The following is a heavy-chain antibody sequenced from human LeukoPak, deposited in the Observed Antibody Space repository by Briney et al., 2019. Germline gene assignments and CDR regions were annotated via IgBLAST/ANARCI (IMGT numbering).Heavy chain of an antibody. V-gene: IGHV4-39*07. J-gene: IGHJ4*02. CDR2: LFDSGNT. CDR3: ATTSGKSPVDH. D-gene: IGHD6-6*01. CDR1: GGSISSRSYY. Sequence: SETLSLTCIVSGGSISSRSYYWDWIRQPPGKGLEWIGNLFDSGNTHYNPSLRSRLTMSLDTSKNQFSLQLSSVTTADTAVYYCATTSGKSPVDHWGQGTLVTVSS.